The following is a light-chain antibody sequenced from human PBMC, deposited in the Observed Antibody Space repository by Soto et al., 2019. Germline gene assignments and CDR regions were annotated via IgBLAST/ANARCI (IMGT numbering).Light chain of an antibody. CDR1: QSVSSN. CDR3: QQYNNWPIT. J-gene: IGKJ5*01. V-gene: IGKV3-15*01. Sequence: EIVMPQSPATLSVSPGESATLSCRASQSVSSNLAWYQQKPGQAPRLLIYGASTRATGIPARFSGSGSGTEFTLTISSLQSEDFAVYYCQQYNNWPITFGQGKRLEIK. CDR2: GAS.